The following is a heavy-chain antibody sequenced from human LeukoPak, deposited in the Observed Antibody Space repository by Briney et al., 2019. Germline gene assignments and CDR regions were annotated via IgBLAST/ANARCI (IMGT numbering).Heavy chain of an antibody. CDR1: GGSISSYY. J-gene: IGHJ4*02. CDR2: IYYSGST. CDR3: ARAVPGCSGGSCYLEGNFDY. Sequence: SETLSLTCTVSGGSISSYYWSWIRQPPGKGLEWIGYIYYSGSTNYNPSLKSRVTISVDTSKDQFSLKLSSVTAADTAVYYCARAVPGCSGGSCYLEGNFDYWGQGTLVTVSS. V-gene: IGHV4-59*01. D-gene: IGHD2-15*01.